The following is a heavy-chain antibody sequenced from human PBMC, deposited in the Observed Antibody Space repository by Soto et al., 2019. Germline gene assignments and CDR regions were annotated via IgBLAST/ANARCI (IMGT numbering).Heavy chain of an antibody. V-gene: IGHV1-69*01. CDR2: IIPIFGTA. J-gene: IGHJ5*02. CDR3: ARDEIAAAGTLIGWFDP. CDR1: GGTFSSYA. D-gene: IGHD6-13*01. Sequence: QVQLVQSGAEVKKPGSSVKVSCKASGGTFSSYAISWLRQAPGQGLEWMGGIIPIFGTANYAQKFQGRVTITADESTSTAYMELSSLRSEDTAVYYCARDEIAAAGTLIGWFDPWGQGTLVTVSS.